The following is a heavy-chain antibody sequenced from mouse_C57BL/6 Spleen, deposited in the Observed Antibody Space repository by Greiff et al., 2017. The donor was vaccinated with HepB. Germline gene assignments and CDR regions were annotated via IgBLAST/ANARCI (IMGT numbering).Heavy chain of an antibody. CDR3: ARVESGSSPFAY. CDR2: IYPGSGNT. D-gene: IGHD1-1*01. V-gene: IGHV1-76*01. CDR1: GYTFTDYY. J-gene: IGHJ3*01. Sequence: VQLQQSGAELVRPGASVKLSCKASGYTFTDYYINWVKQRPGQGLEWIARIYPGSGNTYYNEKFKGKATLTAEKSSSTAYMQLSSLTSEDSAVYFCARVESGSSPFAYWGQGTLVTVSA.